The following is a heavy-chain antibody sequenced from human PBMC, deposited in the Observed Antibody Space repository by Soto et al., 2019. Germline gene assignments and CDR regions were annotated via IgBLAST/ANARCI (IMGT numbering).Heavy chain of an antibody. V-gene: IGHV1-18*01. J-gene: IGHJ5*02. CDR3: ARGSPLKLELRTGGNWFDP. CDR1: GYTFTSYG. Sequence: ASVKVSCKASGYTFTSYGISWVRQAPGQGLEWMGWISAYNGNTNYAQKLQGRVTMTTDTSTSTAYMELRSLRSDDTAVYYCARGSPLKLELRTGGNWFDPWGQGTLVTVSS. D-gene: IGHD1-7*01. CDR2: ISAYNGNT.